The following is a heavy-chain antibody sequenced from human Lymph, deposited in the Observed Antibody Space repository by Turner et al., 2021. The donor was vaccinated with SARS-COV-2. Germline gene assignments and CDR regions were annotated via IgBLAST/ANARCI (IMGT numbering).Heavy chain of an antibody. CDR3: AKGRRFGMDV. CDR1: GFTFDEYV. V-gene: IGHV3-9*01. Sequence: EVQLVESGGGLVQPGRSLRPCCAASGFTFDEYVMHWVRQAPGNGLEWVSGISWNSGSIGYADSVKSRFTISRDNAKNSLYLQMNSLRAEDTALYYCAKGRRFGMDVWGQGTTVTVSS. CDR2: ISWNSGSI. J-gene: IGHJ6*02.